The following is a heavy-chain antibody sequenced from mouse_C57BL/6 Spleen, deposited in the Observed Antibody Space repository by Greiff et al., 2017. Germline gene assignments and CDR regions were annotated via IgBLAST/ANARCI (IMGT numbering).Heavy chain of an antibody. CDR1: GYTFTSYW. J-gene: IGHJ2*01. Sequence: QVQLQQSGAELVKPGASVKLSCKASGYTFTSYWMQWVKQRPGQGLEWIGEIDPSDSYTNYNQKFKGKATLTVDTSSSTAYMQLSSLTSEDSAVYYCARGGYYGNYVDYWGQGTTLTVSS. CDR3: ARGGYYGNYVDY. CDR2: IDPSDSYT. V-gene: IGHV1-50*01. D-gene: IGHD2-1*01.